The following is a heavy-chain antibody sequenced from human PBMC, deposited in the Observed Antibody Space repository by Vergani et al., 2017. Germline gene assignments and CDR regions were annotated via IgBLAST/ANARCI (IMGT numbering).Heavy chain of an antibody. V-gene: IGHV1-69*12. CDR2: IIPIFGTA. Sequence: QVQLVQSGAEVKKPGSSVKVSCKASGGTFSSYAISWVRQAPGQGLEWMGGIIPIFGTANYAEKFQGRVTITADESTSTAYMELSSLRSEDTAVYYCASIILPLLAAAGTTYYYYGMDVWGQGTTVTVSS. D-gene: IGHD6-13*01. J-gene: IGHJ6*02. CDR1: GGTFSSYA. CDR3: ASIILPLLAAAGTTYYYYGMDV.